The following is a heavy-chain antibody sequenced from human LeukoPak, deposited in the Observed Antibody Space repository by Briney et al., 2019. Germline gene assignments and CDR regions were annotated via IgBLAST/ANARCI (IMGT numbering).Heavy chain of an antibody. D-gene: IGHD3-10*01. Sequence: GASVKVSCKTSGYSFTDYYMHWVRQAPGQGLEWMGWINPNSGGTNYAQKFQGRVTMTRDTSISTAYMELSRLRSDDTAVYYCARVVDYYGSGAAGGYWGQGTLVTVSS. CDR3: ARVVDYYGSGAAGGY. CDR2: INPNSGGT. V-gene: IGHV1-2*02. J-gene: IGHJ4*02. CDR1: GYSFTDYY.